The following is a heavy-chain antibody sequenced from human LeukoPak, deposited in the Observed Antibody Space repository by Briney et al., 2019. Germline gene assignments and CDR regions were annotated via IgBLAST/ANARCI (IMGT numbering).Heavy chain of an antibody. CDR3: AKGVGSNRYTFGY. Sequence: GASLRLSCAASGFTFGSYAMNWVRQGPGKGLEWVSSLSINGGNTYYADSVKGRFTISRDNSKNTLYLQMNSLRAEDTAAYYCAKGVGSNRYTFGYWGQGTLVAVSS. D-gene: IGHD1-26*01. V-gene: IGHV3-23*01. J-gene: IGHJ4*02. CDR2: LSINGGNT. CDR1: GFTFGSYA.